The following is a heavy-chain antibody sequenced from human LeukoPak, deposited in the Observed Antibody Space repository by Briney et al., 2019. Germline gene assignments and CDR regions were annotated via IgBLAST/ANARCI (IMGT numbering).Heavy chain of an antibody. Sequence: SVKVSCKASGGTFSSYAISWVRQAPGQGLEWMGRIIPIFGTANYAQKFQGRFTITTDESTSTAYMELSSLRSEDTAVYYCARGAITYYYDSSGYYPPDYWGQGTLVTVSS. CDR3: ARGAITYYYDSSGYYPPDY. J-gene: IGHJ4*02. D-gene: IGHD3-22*01. CDR1: GGTFSSYA. CDR2: IIPIFGTA. V-gene: IGHV1-69*05.